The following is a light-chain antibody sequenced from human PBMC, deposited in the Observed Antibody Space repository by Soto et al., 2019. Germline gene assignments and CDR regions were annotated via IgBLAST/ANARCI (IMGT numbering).Light chain of an antibody. CDR3: QQRSDFTYT. J-gene: IGKJ2*01. V-gene: IGKV3-11*01. Sequence: EVVLTQSPDTLSLSPGERATLSCRASQSVSNYLAWYQHKPGQAPRLLIFDASNRATAIPGRFSGSGSGTDFTLTISSLEPEYSAVYYCQQRSDFTYTFGQGTRLEIK. CDR2: DAS. CDR1: QSVSNY.